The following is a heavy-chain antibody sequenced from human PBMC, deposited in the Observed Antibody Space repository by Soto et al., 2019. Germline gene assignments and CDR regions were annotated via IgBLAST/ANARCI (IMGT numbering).Heavy chain of an antibody. J-gene: IGHJ5*02. CDR2: IIPIFGTA. Sequence: SVKVSCKASGGTFSSYAISWVRQAPGQGLEWMGGIIPIFGTANYAQKFQGRVTITADESTSTAYMELSSLRSEDTAVYYCARSMQQLGPSWFDPWGQGTLGTVS. D-gene: IGHD6-13*01. V-gene: IGHV1-69*13. CDR1: GGTFSSYA. CDR3: ARSMQQLGPSWFDP.